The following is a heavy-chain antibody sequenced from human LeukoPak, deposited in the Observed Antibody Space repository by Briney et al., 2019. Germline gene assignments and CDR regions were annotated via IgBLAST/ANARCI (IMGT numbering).Heavy chain of an antibody. J-gene: IGHJ3*02. CDR3: ARSYDSSGVDAFDI. CDR1: GFTFSSYE. CDR2: ISGSGNTI. V-gene: IGHV3-48*03. Sequence: GGSLRLSCAASGFTFSSYEMNWVRQAPGKGLEWVSYISGSGNTIYYADSVKGRFTISRDNVKNSLYLQMNSLRAEDTAVYYCARSYDSSGVDAFDIWGQGTMVTVSS. D-gene: IGHD3-22*01.